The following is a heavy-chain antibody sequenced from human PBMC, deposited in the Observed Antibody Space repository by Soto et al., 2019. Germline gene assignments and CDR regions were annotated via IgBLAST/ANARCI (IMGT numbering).Heavy chain of an antibody. CDR2: ITPNSGGT. J-gene: IGHJ4*02. V-gene: IGHV1-2*04. CDR3: ARAEATITPFDY. CDR1: GYTFTGDY. Sequence: ASVKVSCKASGYTFTGDYMHWVRQAPGQGLEWMGWITPNSGGTNYAQKFQGWVTMTRDTSISTAYMELSRLRSDGTAVYYCARAEATITPFDYWGEGTLVTVSS.